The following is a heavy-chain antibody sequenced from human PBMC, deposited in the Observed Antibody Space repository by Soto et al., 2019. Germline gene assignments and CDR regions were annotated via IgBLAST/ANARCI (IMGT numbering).Heavy chain of an antibody. Sequence: PGLSCAASGFTFTSYDMHWVRLTAGKGLEWVSSIGTDGATYYVDSVKGRFTIPREDDKNSVYLQMNSLGAGVTAVYYCARAYYDSSGYPFGGMDVWGQGTLVTLSS. CDR3: ARAYYDSSGYPFGGMDV. CDR1: GFTFTSYD. CDR2: IGTDGAT. J-gene: IGHJ6*02. D-gene: IGHD3-22*01. V-gene: IGHV3-13*01.